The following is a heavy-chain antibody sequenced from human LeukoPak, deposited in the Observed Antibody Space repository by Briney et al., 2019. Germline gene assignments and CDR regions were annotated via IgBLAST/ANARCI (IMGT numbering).Heavy chain of an antibody. CDR2: INHSGST. V-gene: IGHV4-34*01. J-gene: IGHJ4*02. Sequence: SETLSLTCAVYGGSFSGYYWSWIRQPPGKGLEWIGEINHSGSTNYNPSLKSRVTISVDTSKNQFSLKLSSVTAADTVVYYCARGYCSGGSCYSRLGYFDYWGQGTLVTVSS. D-gene: IGHD2-15*01. CDR3: ARGYCSGGSCYSRLGYFDY. CDR1: GGSFSGYY.